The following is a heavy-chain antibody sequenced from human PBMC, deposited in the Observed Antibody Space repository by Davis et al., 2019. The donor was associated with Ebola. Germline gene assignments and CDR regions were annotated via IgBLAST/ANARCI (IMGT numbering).Heavy chain of an antibody. CDR3: AREVVVAATLYYGMDV. CDR1: GYTFTSYD. Sequence: ASVKVSCKASGYTFTSYDINCVRQATGQGLEWMGWMNPNSGNTGYAQKFQGRVTMTRNTSISTAYMELSSLRSEDTAVYYCAREVVVAATLYYGMDVWGQGTTVTVSS. J-gene: IGHJ6*02. D-gene: IGHD2-15*01. V-gene: IGHV1-8*01. CDR2: MNPNSGNT.